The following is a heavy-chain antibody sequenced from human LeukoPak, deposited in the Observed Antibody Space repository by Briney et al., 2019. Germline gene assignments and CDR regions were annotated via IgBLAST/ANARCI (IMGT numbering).Heavy chain of an antibody. CDR1: GGSISSGGYS. D-gene: IGHD3-3*01. J-gene: IGHJ6*02. CDR3: ARYDFWSGYDV. V-gene: IGHV4-30-2*01. CDR2: IYQSGSS. Sequence: PSETLSLTCAVSGGSISSGGYSWSWIRQPPGKGLEWIGYIYQSGSSYCNPSLKSRVTISVDRSKNQFSLKLSSVTAADTAVYYCARYDFWSGYDVWGQGTTVTVSS.